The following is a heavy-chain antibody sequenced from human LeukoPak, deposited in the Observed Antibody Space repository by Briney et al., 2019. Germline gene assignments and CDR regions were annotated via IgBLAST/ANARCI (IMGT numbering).Heavy chain of an antibody. CDR1: GYTFTSYG. D-gene: IGHD1-14*01. V-gene: IGHV1-46*01. CDR2: INPSGGSA. CDR3: ARSRADNGFDY. Sequence: GASVKVSCKASGYTFTSYGISWVRQAPGQGLEWMGIINPSGGSASHAQKFQGRVTMTRDTSTSTVYMELSSLRFGDTAVYYCARSRADNGFDYWGQGTLVTVSS. J-gene: IGHJ4*02.